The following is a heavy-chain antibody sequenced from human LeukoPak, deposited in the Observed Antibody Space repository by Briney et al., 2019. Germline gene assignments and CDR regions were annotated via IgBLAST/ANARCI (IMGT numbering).Heavy chain of an antibody. J-gene: IGHJ4*02. CDR3: ARDLFVEDITGTTSRTFDY. CDR2: IYYSGST. V-gene: IGHV4-39*07. CDR1: GGSITSGTYY. D-gene: IGHD1-7*01. Sequence: PSETLSLTCTVSGGSITSGTYYWGWIRQPPGKGLEWIGSIYYSGSTYYNPSLKSRVTISVDRSKYQFSLKLSSVTAADTAVYYCARDLFVEDITGTTSRTFDYWGQGTLVTVSS.